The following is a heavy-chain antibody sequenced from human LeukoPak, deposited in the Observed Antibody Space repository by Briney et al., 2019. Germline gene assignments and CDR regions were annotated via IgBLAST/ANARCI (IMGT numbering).Heavy chain of an antibody. CDR2: INPNSGGT. V-gene: IGHV1-2*02. CDR3: ARGNYYYYYMDV. Sequence: ASVKVSCKASGYIFTIYDINWVRQAPGQGLEWMGWINPNSGGTNYAQKFQGRVTMTRDTSISTAYMELSRLRSDDTAVYYCARGNYYYYYMDVWGKGTTVTISS. CDR1: GYIFTIYD. J-gene: IGHJ6*03.